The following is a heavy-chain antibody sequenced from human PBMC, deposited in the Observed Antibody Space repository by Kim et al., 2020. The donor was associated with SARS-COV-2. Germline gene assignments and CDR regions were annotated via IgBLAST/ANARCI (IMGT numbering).Heavy chain of an antibody. CDR1: GGSFSGYY. Sequence: SETLSLTCAVYGGSFSGYYWSWIRQPPGKGLEWIGEINHSGSTNYNPSLKSRVTISVDTSKNQFSLKLSSVTAADTAVYYCATLPTVTTYYYYYGMDVWGQGTTVTVSS. D-gene: IGHD4-17*01. CDR2: INHSGST. V-gene: IGHV4-34*01. J-gene: IGHJ6*02. CDR3: ATLPTVTTYYYYYGMDV.